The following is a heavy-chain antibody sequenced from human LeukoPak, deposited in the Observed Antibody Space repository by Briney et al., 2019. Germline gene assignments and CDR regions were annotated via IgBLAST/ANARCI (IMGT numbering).Heavy chain of an antibody. CDR2: INPNSGGT. D-gene: IGHD3-16*02. Sequence: VASVKVSCKASGYTFTGYYMHWVRQAPGQGLEWMGWINPNSGGTNYAQKFQGRVTMTRDTSISTAYMELSRLRSDDTAVYYCAGDAPSGVWGSYPLWGQGTLVTVSS. CDR1: GYTFTGYY. J-gene: IGHJ4*02. CDR3: AGDAPSGVWGSYPL. V-gene: IGHV1-2*02.